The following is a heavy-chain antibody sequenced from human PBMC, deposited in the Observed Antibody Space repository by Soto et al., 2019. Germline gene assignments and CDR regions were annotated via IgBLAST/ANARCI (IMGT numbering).Heavy chain of an antibody. J-gene: IGHJ4*02. D-gene: IGHD2-21*02. CDR2: INHSGST. V-gene: IGHV4-34*01. CDR1: GGSFSGYY. Sequence: SEPLSLTCAIYGGSFSGYYWSWIRQSPGKGLEWIGEINHSGSTNYNPSLKSRVTISVDTSKNQFSLKLSSVTAADTAVYYCARRETAIMFDYWGQETQVTVSS. CDR3: ARRETAIMFDY.